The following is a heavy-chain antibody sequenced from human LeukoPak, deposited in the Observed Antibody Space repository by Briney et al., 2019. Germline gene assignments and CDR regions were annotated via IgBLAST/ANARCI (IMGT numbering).Heavy chain of an antibody. Sequence: SETLSLTCAVSGGSISSGGYSWSWIRQPPGKGLEWIGYIYHSGSTYYNPSLKSRVTISVDRSKNQFSLKLSSVTAADTAVYYCASGGNAFDIWGQGTMVTVSS. V-gene: IGHV4-30-2*01. CDR2: IYHSGST. D-gene: IGHD2-15*01. CDR3: ASGGNAFDI. CDR1: GGSISSGGYS. J-gene: IGHJ3*02.